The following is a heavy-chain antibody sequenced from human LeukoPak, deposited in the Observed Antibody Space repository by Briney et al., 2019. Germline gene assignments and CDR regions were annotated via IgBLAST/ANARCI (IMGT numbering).Heavy chain of an antibody. J-gene: IGHJ3*02. V-gene: IGHV3-33*01. Sequence: GGSLRLSCAASGFTLSNSGMHWARQAPVKGLEWVAVIWADGTTKDYADSVKGRFTISRDNSKNTLYLQMNSLRAEDTAVYYCARDSGGSPFDIWGQGTMVTVSS. CDR1: GFTLSNSG. CDR2: IWADGTTK. CDR3: ARDSGGSPFDI. D-gene: IGHD1-26*01.